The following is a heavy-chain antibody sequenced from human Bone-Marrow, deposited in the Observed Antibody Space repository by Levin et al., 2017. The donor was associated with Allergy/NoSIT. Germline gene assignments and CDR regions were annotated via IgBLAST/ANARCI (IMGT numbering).Heavy chain of an antibody. CDR2: VSSTGGAT. CDR3: AKVRPIQQWSQYYYHGMDV. Sequence: GGSLRLSCAASGFTFTTYAMTWVRRAPGMGLEWVSTVSSTGGATYSTDSVKGRFTISRDNSKNTLYLQMNSLRSDDTAVYYCAKVRPIQQWSQYYYHGMDVWGQGATVTVS. CDR1: GFTFTTYA. J-gene: IGHJ6*02. V-gene: IGHV3-23*01. D-gene: IGHD5-18*01.